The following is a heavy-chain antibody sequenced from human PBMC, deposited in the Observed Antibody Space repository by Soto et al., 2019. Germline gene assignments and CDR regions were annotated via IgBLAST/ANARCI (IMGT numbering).Heavy chain of an antibody. CDR3: ARHEPWYYDFWSGYYSGWFDP. CDR2: IYYSGST. Sequence: QLQLQEPGPGLVKPSETLSLTCTVSGGSISSSSYYWGWIRQPPGKGLEWIGSIYYSGSTYYNPSLKSRVTISVDTSKNQFSLKLSSVTAADTAVYYCARHEPWYYDFWSGYYSGWFDPWGQGTLVTVSS. V-gene: IGHV4-39*01. CDR1: GGSISSSSYY. J-gene: IGHJ5*02. D-gene: IGHD3-3*01.